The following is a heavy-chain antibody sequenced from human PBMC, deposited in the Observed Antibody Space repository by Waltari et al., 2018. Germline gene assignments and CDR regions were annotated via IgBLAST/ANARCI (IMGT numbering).Heavy chain of an antibody. D-gene: IGHD3-16*02. CDR1: GYSISSGYY. V-gene: IGHV4-38-2*01. Sequence: QVQLQESGPGLVKPSETLSLTCAVSGYSISSGYYWGWIRQPPGKGLEWIGSIYHSGSTYYNPSLKSRVTIAVETSKNQFSLKLSSVTAADTAVDYCARLYDYIWGSYRYYFDYWGQGTLVTVSS. J-gene: IGHJ4*02. CDR2: IYHSGST. CDR3: ARLYDYIWGSYRYYFDY.